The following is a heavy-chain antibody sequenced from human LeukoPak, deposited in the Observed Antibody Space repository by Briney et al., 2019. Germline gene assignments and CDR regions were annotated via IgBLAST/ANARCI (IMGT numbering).Heavy chain of an antibody. CDR1: GGSISSGGYS. D-gene: IGHD3-10*01. Sequence: SETLSLTCAVSGGSISSGGYSWSWIRQPPGKGLEWIGYIYHSGSTYYNPSLKSRVTISVDRSKNQFSLKLSSVTAADTAVYYRARTYWSMVRGVTHNWCDPWGQGTLVTVSS. CDR2: IYHSGST. J-gene: IGHJ5*02. V-gene: IGHV4-30-2*01. CDR3: ARTYWSMVRGVTHNWCDP.